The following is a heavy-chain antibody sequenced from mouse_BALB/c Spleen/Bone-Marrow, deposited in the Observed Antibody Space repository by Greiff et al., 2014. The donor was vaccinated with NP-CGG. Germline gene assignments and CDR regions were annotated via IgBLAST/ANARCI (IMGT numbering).Heavy chain of an antibody. CDR2: IDPANDNT. V-gene: IGHV14-3*02. Sequence: EVQVVESGAELMKPGASVKLSCTASGFNIKDTYMHWVKRRPEQGLEWIGRIDPANDNTKYDPKFQGKATIAADTSSNTAYLQLSSLTSEDTAVYYYVLDYGSSPLGYWGQGTTLTVSS. D-gene: IGHD1-1*01. CDR3: VLDYGSSPLGY. J-gene: IGHJ2*01. CDR1: GFNIKDTY.